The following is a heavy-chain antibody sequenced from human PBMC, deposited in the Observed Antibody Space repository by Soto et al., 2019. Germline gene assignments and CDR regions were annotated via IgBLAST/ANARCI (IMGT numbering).Heavy chain of an antibody. Sequence: GEALKISCEASGYMFPIYHISWVRQMPGKGLEWVGKLDPSGYRTMYSPSSRARITISVDKSINTAYLEWGRLNASDTAMYYCARHDCKGDFDXWGQVSQVTVSX. CDR3: ARHDCKGDFDX. CDR1: GYMFPIYH. V-gene: IGHV5-10-1*01. J-gene: IGHJ4*02. D-gene: IGHD2-21*02. CDR2: LDPSGYRT.